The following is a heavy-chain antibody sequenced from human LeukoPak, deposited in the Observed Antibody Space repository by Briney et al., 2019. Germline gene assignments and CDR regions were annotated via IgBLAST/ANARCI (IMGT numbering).Heavy chain of an antibody. V-gene: IGHV4-59*01. Sequence: SETLSLTCTVSGGSISGYYWSWFRQPPGKRLEWVGYTYYSGTTNYNPSLKSRVTISVDTSKNQFSLELNSVTAADTAVYYCARGPTTVRGDRTKWFDPWGQGTLVTVSS. CDR2: TYYSGTT. CDR3: ARGPTTVRGDRTKWFDP. CDR1: GGSISGYY. D-gene: IGHD3-10*01. J-gene: IGHJ5*02.